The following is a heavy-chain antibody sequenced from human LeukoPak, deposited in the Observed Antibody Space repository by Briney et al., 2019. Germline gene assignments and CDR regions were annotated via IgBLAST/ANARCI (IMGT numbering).Heavy chain of an antibody. Sequence: SVKVSCKASGGTFSSYAISWVRQAPGQGLEWMGRIIPILGIANYAQKFQGRVTITADKSTSTDYMELSSLRSEDTAVYYCAREPGGRRRFGGTWFDPWGQGTLVTVSS. D-gene: IGHD3-10*01. CDR1: GGTFSSYA. J-gene: IGHJ5*02. V-gene: IGHV1-69*04. CDR2: IIPILGIA. CDR3: AREPGGRRRFGGTWFDP.